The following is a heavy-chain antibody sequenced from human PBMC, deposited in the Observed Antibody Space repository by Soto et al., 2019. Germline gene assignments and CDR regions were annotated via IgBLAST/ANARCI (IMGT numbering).Heavy chain of an antibody. CDR1: GFTFSTYD. CDR3: ARAVPREAISGMDV. D-gene: IGHD2-2*02. CDR2: IGTAGDT. Sequence: PGGSLRLSCAASGFTFSTYDMHWVRQSTGKGLEWVSAIGTAGDTYYPGSVKGRFTISRENAKNSLYLQMNSLRAGDTAEYYCARAVPREAISGMDVWGQGTTVTVSS. J-gene: IGHJ6*02. V-gene: IGHV3-13*01.